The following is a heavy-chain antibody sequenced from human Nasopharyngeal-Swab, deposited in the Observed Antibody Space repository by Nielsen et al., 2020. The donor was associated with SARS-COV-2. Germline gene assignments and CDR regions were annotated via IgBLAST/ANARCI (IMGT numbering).Heavy chain of an antibody. Sequence: WIRQPPGKGLEWIGYIYYSGSTNYSPSLRSRVTMSVDRSKDQFSLKLSSVTAADTAVYYCARATYYYGPGSCYIAAHIDYWGQGTLVTVSS. V-gene: IGHV4-59*01. CDR3: ARATYYYGPGSCYIAAHIDY. CDR2: IYYSGST. J-gene: IGHJ4*02. D-gene: IGHD3-10*01.